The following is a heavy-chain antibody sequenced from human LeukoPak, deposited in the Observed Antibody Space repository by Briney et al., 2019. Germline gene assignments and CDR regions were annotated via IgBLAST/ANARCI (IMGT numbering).Heavy chain of an antibody. CDR1: GFTFDDYG. D-gene: IGHD6-13*01. CDR3: ARDYRGAAGGRFDF. CDR2: IYSGGST. J-gene: IGHJ4*02. Sequence: AGGSLRLSCAASGFTFDDYGMSWVRQAPGKGLGWVSVIYSGGSTYYADSVKGRFTISRDNAKNSLYLQMNSLRAEDTAVYYCARDYRGAAGGRFDFWGQGTLVTVSS. V-gene: IGHV3-69-1*02.